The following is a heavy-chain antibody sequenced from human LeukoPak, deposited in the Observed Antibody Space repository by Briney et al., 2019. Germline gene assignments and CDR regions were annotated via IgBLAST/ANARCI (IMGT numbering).Heavy chain of an antibody. D-gene: IGHD5-18*01. CDR3: ARFSYGSDYFDY. Sequence: SETLSLTYTVSGGSISSYYWSWIRQPPGKGLEWIGYIYYSGSTNYNPSLKSRVTISVDTSKNQFSLKLSSVTTADTAVYYCARFSYGSDYFDYWGQGTLVTVSS. J-gene: IGHJ4*02. CDR1: GGSISSYY. CDR2: IYYSGST. V-gene: IGHV4-59*08.